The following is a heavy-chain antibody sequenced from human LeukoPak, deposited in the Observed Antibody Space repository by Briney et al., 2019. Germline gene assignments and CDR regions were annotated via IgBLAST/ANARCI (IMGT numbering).Heavy chain of an antibody. Sequence: PGGSLRLSCAPSGFTVSSNYMSWVRQAPGKGLEWVSVIYSGGSTYYADSVKGRFTISRHNSKNTLYLQMNSLRAEDTAVYYCARSIVVVPAASRHYYYYGMDVWGQGTTVTVSS. CDR1: GFTVSSNY. CDR3: ARSIVVVPAASRHYYYYGMDV. V-gene: IGHV3-53*04. D-gene: IGHD2-2*01. J-gene: IGHJ6*02. CDR2: IYSGGST.